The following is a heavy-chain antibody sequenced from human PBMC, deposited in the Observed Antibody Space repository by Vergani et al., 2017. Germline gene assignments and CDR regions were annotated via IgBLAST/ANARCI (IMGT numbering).Heavy chain of an antibody. CDR2: ISGSSSYV. Sequence: EVQLVESGGGLVKPGGSLRLSCAASGFSFSSYSMNWVRQAPGKGLEWVASISGSSSYVFYRDSVEGRFTITRDNAKKSVYLQMNILRAEDTAMYFCARGLWDCTHIRCSPPSYWGQGTQVSVS. CDR3: ARGLWDCTHIRCSPPSY. V-gene: IGHV3-21*02. CDR1: GFSFSSYS. D-gene: IGHD2-8*01. J-gene: IGHJ4*02.